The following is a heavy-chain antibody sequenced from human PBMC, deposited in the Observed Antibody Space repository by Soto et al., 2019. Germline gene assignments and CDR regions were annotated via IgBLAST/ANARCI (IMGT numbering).Heavy chain of an antibody. CDR1: GGSFSGYY. CDR3: ARAMVRKSWFDP. V-gene: IGHV4-34*01. J-gene: IGHJ5*02. D-gene: IGHD3-10*01. CDR2: INHSGST. Sequence: SETLSLTCAVYGGSFSGYYWSWIRQPPGKGLEWIGEINHSGSTNYNPSLKSRVTISVDTSKNQFSLKLSSVTAADTAVYYCARAMVRKSWFDPWGQGTLVTVPQ.